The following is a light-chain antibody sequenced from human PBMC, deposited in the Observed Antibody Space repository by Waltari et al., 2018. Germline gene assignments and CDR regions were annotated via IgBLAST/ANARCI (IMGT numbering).Light chain of an antibody. CDR1: QSASSGS. V-gene: IGKV3-20*01. J-gene: IGKJ5*01. CDR3: QQYGNLPLT. CDR2: GTS. Sequence: EIVLTQSPGTLPLSTGGRATFSCWATQSASSGSLAWYDQKPSQAPRPLIHGTSSRATGVPDRFSGSGSGTDFTLTINRLEAEDFAVYYCQQYGNLPLTFSQETRLEIK.